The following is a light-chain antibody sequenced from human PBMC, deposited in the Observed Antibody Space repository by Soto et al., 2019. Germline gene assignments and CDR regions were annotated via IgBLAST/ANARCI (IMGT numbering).Light chain of an antibody. J-gene: IGKJ2*01. CDR2: GAS. CDR3: QQYGRSPPT. V-gene: IGKV3-20*01. CDR1: QSVSSSY. Sequence: EMVLTQSPGTLSWSPGERVTLSCRASQSVSSSYLAWYQQKLGQAPRLLIYGASSRATGIPDRFSGSGSGTAFTLTVSRLEAEDFAVCYCQQYGRSPPTFGQGTKLEI.